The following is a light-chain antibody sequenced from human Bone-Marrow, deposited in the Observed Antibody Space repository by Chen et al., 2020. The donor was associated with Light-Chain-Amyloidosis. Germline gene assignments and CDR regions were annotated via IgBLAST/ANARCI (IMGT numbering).Light chain of an antibody. CDR1: NIGSTS. CDR2: DDS. CDR3: QVWDRSSDRPV. J-gene: IGLJ3*02. Sequence: SYVLTQPYSVSVAPGQTATIARGGNNIGSTSVQWYQQTPGQAPLLVVYDDSDRPSGIPERLAGSNSGNTATLTISRVEAGDEDDYYCQVWDRSSDRPVFGGGTKLTVL. V-gene: IGLV3-21*02.